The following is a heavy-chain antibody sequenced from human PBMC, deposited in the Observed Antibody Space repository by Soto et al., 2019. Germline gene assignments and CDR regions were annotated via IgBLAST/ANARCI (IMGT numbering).Heavy chain of an antibody. J-gene: IGHJ6*02. Sequence: SETLSLTCPVSGGSISSSSYYWGWIRQPPGKGLEWIGSIYYSGSTYYNPSLKSRVTISVDTSKNQFSLKLSSVTAADTAVYYCARGIWYDYGDYVLPYYYHGMDVWGQGTTVTVSS. V-gene: IGHV4-39*01. CDR3: ARGIWYDYGDYVLPYYYHGMDV. D-gene: IGHD4-17*01. CDR1: GGSISSSSYY. CDR2: IYYSGST.